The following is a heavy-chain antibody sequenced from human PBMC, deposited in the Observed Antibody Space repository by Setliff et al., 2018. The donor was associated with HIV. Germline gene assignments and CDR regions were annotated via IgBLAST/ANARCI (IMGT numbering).Heavy chain of an antibody. CDR2: INPNSGGT. CDR3: ARDSRDIVVVIAPEPEPYYYYGMDV. D-gene: IGHD2-15*01. V-gene: IGHV1-2*06. J-gene: IGHJ6*04. Sequence: ASVKVSCKASGFIFTDFQIHWVRQAPGQGLEWMGRINPNSGGTNYAQKFQGRFTMTRDTSISTAYMELSRLRSDDTAVYYCARDSRDIVVVIAPEPEPYYYYGMDVWGEGTTVTVSS. CDR1: GFIFTDFQ.